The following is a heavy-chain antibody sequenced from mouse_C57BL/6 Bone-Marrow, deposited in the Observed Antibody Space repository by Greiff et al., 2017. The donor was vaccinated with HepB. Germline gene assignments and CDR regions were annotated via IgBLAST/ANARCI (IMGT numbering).Heavy chain of an antibody. J-gene: IGHJ4*01. V-gene: IGHV1-11*01. Sequence: VQRVESGAELASPGASVTLSCKASGYTFTDHIMNWVKKRPGQGLEWIGRIYPVSGETNYNQKFMGKATFSVDRSSSTVYMVLNSLTSEDPAVYYCGRGSSYDYAMDYWGQGTSVTVSS. CDR3: GRGSSYDYAMDY. CDR1: GYTFTDHI. D-gene: IGHD1-1*01. CDR2: IYPVSGET.